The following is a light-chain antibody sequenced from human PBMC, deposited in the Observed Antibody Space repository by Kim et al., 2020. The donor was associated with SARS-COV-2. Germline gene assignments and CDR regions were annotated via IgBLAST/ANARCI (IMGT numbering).Light chain of an antibody. Sequence: EIVLTQSPATLSLSPGERAPLSCRASQSVSSYLVWYQQKPGQAPRLLIYDASNRATGIPARFSGSGSGTDFTLTISSLEPEDFAVYYCPLRINWHRAFGQGTTVDI. J-gene: IGKJ1*01. CDR3: PLRINWHRA. CDR2: DAS. CDR1: QSVSSY. V-gene: IGKV3-11*01.